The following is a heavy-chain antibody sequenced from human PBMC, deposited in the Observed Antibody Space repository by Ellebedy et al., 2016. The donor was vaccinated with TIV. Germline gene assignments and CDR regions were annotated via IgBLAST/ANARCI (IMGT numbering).Heavy chain of an antibody. V-gene: IGHV3-23*01. CDR1: GFTPNTYA. J-gene: IGHJ4*02. CDR3: AREPTMAIPFDY. CDR2: SSGTGANT. D-gene: IGHD3-10*01. Sequence: GESLKISCAASGFTPNTYALNWVRQAPRKGLEWVAASSGTGANTYHADSVKGRFTISRDNSKNTLYLQMNSLRPEDTAVYYCAREPTMAIPFDYWGQGTLVTVSS.